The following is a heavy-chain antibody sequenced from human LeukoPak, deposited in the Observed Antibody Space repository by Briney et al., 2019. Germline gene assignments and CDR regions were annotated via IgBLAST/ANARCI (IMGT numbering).Heavy chain of an antibody. D-gene: IGHD3-22*01. CDR2: IYYSGST. J-gene: IGHJ3*02. CDR3: AREDSSSYYPSGAFDI. V-gene: IGHV4-59*01. CDR1: GGSISSYY. Sequence: SETLSLTCTVSGGSISSYYWSWIRQPPGKGLEWIGYIYYSGSTNYNPSLKSRVTISVDTSKNQFSLKLSSVTAADTAVYYCAREDSSSYYPSGAFDIWGQGTMVTVSS.